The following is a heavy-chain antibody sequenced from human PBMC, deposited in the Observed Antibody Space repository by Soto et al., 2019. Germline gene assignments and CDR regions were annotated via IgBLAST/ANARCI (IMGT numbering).Heavy chain of an antibody. CDR1: GASIRSDDYF. D-gene: IGHD3-22*01. J-gene: IGHJ4*02. CDR2: IYHSGDT. CDR3: ASSSYYSDSTGYLGTFDY. Sequence: QVQLQESGPGLVKPSQTLSLTCAVSGASIRSDDYFWSWIRQPPGKGLEWIGYIYHSGDTYYTPSLKSRVNISLDTSKDPFSLNLSSVTAADTAVYYCASSSYYSDSTGYLGTFDYWGQGTLVTVSS. V-gene: IGHV4-30-4*01.